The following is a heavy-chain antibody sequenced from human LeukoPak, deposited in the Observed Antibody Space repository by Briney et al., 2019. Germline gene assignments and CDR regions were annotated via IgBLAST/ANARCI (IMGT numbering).Heavy chain of an antibody. Sequence: SETLSLTCTVSGGSISSYYWSWIRQPAGKGLEWIGRIHTSGSTNYNPSLKSRVTMSVDTSKNQFSLKLSSVTAADTAVYYCARSGGDRGWYYFDYWGQGTLVTVSS. D-gene: IGHD6-19*01. CDR1: GGSISSYY. CDR3: ARSGGDRGWYYFDY. J-gene: IGHJ4*02. CDR2: IHTSGST. V-gene: IGHV4-4*07.